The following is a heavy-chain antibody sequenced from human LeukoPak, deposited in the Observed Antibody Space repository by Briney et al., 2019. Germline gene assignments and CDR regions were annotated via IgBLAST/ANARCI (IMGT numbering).Heavy chain of an antibody. CDR1: GGSISSYY. V-gene: IGHV4-59*12. J-gene: IGHJ6*02. D-gene: IGHD3-22*01. CDR2: IYYSGST. CDR3: ARDHPYDSSGYYVGYYGMDV. Sequence: SETLSLTCTVSGGSISSYYWSWIRQPPGKGLEWIGYIYYSGSTNYNPSLKSRVTISVDTSKNQFSLKLSSVTAADTAVYYCARDHPYDSSGYYVGYYGMDVWGQGTTVTVSS.